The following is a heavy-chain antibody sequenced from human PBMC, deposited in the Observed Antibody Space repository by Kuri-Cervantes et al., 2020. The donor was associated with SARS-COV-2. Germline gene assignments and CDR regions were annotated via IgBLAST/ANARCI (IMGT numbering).Heavy chain of an antibody. CDR2: INHSGST. D-gene: IGHD3-22*01. V-gene: IGHV4-34*01. CDR1: GGSFSGYY. J-gene: IGHJ6*02. Sequence: GSLRLSCAVYGGSFSGYYWSWIRQPPGKGLEWIGEINHSGSTNYNPSLKSRVTISVDTSKNQFSLKLSSVTAADTAVCYCAREYYYDSSGYYYTRYYYYYGMDVWGQGTTVTVSS. CDR3: AREYYYDSSGYYYTRYYYYYGMDV.